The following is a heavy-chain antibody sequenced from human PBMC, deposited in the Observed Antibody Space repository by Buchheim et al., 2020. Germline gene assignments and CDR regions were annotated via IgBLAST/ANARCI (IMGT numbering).Heavy chain of an antibody. V-gene: IGHV1-69*04. CDR1: GGTFSSYA. D-gene: IGHD2-15*01. Sequence: QVQLVQSGAEVKKPGSSVKVSCKASGGTFSSYAISWVRQAPGQGLEWMGRIIPILGIANYAQKFQGRVTITADKSTSTAYMELSSLRSEDTAVYYSARRYCSGGSCATARGMDVWGQGTT. CDR2: IIPILGIA. J-gene: IGHJ6*02. CDR3: ARRYCSGGSCATARGMDV.